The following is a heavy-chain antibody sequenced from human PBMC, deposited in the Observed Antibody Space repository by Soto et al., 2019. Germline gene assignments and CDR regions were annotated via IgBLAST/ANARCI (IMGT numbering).Heavy chain of an antibody. CDR3: ARDVQELRRDYYGMDV. Sequence: GGSLRLSCAASGFTFSSYSMNGVRQAPRKGLEWVSFIRGSSSSIYYADSVKGRFTISRDNAKNSLYLQMNSLRAEDTAMYYCARDVQELRRDYYGMDVWGLGTTVTVSS. D-gene: IGHD1-7*01. CDR2: IRGSSSSI. V-gene: IGHV3-21*01. J-gene: IGHJ6*02. CDR1: GFTFSSYS.